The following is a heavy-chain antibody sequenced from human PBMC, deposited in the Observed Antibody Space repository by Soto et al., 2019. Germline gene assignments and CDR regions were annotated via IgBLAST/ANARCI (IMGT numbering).Heavy chain of an antibody. V-gene: IGHV1-18*04. CDR2: ISAYNGNT. CDR3: ARVRIAAAGTGLVEVGPTLNWFDS. Sequence: QVQLVQSGAEVKKPGASVKVSCKASGYTFTSYGISWVRQAPGQGLEWMGWISAYNGNTNYAQKLQGRVTMTTDTSTSTAYMELRSLRSDDTAVYYCARVRIAAAGTGLVEVGPTLNWFDSWGQGTLVTVSS. D-gene: IGHD6-13*01. J-gene: IGHJ5*01. CDR1: GYTFTSYG.